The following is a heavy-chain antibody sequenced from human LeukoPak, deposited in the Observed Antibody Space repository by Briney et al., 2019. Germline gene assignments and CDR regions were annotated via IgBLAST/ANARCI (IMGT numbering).Heavy chain of an antibody. CDR2: IIPIFGTA. D-gene: IGHD4-11*01. CDR3: ASSVSYSNPTYYYYYYMDV. J-gene: IGHJ6*03. CDR1: GGTFSSYA. V-gene: IGHV1-69*05. Sequence: SVKVSCKASGGTFSSYAISWVRQAPGQGLEWMGGIIPIFGTANYAQKFQGRVTITTDEPTSTAYMELSSLRSEDTAVYYCASSVSYSNPTYYYYYYMDVWGKGTTVTVSS.